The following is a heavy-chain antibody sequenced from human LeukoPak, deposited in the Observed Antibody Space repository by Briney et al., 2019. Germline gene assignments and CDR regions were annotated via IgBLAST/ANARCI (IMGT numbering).Heavy chain of an antibody. CDR3: ARDGFQGVIAAADTGDAFDI. V-gene: IGHV1-2*02. J-gene: IGHJ3*02. CDR1: GYTFTGYY. CDR2: INPNSGGT. D-gene: IGHD6-13*01. Sequence: ASVKVSCKASGYTFTGYYMHWVRQAPGQGLEWMGWINPNSGGTNYAQKFQGRVTMTRDTSISTAYMELSSLRSEDMAVYYCARDGFQGVIAAADTGDAFDIWGQGTMVTVSS.